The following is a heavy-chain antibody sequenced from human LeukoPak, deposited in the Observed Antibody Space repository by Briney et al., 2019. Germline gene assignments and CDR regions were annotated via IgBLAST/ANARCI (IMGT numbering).Heavy chain of an antibody. CDR3: ATTTVTTGDYFDY. V-gene: IGHV3-23*01. Sequence: PGGSLRLSCAASGFTVSSYAMSWVRQAPGKGLEWVSAISGSGGSTYYADSVKGRFTISRDNSKNTLYLQMNSLRAEDTAVYYCATTTVTTGDYFDYWGQGTLVTVSS. CDR1: GFTVSSYA. D-gene: IGHD4-17*01. J-gene: IGHJ4*02. CDR2: ISGSGGST.